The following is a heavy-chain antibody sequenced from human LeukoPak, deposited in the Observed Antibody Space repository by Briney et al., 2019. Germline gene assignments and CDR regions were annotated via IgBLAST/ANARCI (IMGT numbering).Heavy chain of an antibody. V-gene: IGHV3-30*03. CDR2: ISYDGSNK. CDR3: ARTATVKYFDY. CDR1: GFTFSSYG. Sequence: GGSLRLSCAASGFTFSSYGMHWVRQAPGKGLEWVAVISYDGSNKYYADSVKGRFTISRDNSKNTLYLQMNSLRAEDTAVYYCARTATVKYFDYWGQGTLVTVSS. D-gene: IGHD5-18*01. J-gene: IGHJ4*02.